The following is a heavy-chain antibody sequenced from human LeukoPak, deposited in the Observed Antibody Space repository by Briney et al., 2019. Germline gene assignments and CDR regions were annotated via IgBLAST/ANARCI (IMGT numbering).Heavy chain of an antibody. V-gene: IGHV3-74*01. CDR3: ARAPSEIGGYYPEYFRH. CDR2: IKSDGST. D-gene: IGHD3-22*01. CDR1: VLTFSSYW. Sequence: GGSLRLSCAASVLTFSSYWVHSVRQAPGKGLVWVSRIKSDGSTNYADSVKGRFTISRDNAKNTVSLQMNSLSAEDSGLHYCARAPSEIGGYYPEYFRHWGQGTLVTVSS. J-gene: IGHJ1*01.